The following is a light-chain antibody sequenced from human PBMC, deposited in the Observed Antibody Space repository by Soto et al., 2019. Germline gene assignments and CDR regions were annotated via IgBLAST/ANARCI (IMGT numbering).Light chain of an antibody. CDR3: QQYNSYSGT. CDR2: DAS. Sequence: DIHITESTSTLSASVGERDPIMCGASQSISIWLAWYQQKPGKAPKLLIYDASSLESGVPSRCSGSGSGTEFTLTISRLQPDDFAGYYCQQYNSYSGTFGQGTKVDIK. CDR1: QSISIW. V-gene: IGKV1-5*02. J-gene: IGKJ1*01.